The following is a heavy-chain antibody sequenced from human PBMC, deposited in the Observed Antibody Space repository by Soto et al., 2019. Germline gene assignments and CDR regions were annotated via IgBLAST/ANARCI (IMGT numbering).Heavy chain of an antibody. CDR2: ISGSGVRT. CDR1: GFSFSSYA. CDR3: AKDDGSSWYLDY. J-gene: IGHJ4*02. D-gene: IGHD6-13*01. V-gene: IGHV3-23*01. Sequence: GGSLRFSCIASGFSFSSYAMSWVRQAPGKGLGWVSGISGSGVRTYYADSVKGRFTISRDNSKNTLYLQMNSLRAEDTAVHYCAKDDGSSWYLDYWGQGTLVTVSS.